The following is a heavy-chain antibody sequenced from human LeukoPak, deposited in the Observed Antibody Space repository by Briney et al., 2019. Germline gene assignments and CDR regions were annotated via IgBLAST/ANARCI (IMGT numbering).Heavy chain of an antibody. CDR3: ARGGSTSYREFLYNWFDP. CDR1: GGSISSYY. D-gene: IGHD3-10*01. CDR2: IYYSGST. Sequence: SETLSLTCTVSGGSISSYYWSWLRQPPGKGLKWIGYIYYSGSTNYNPSLKSRVTISADTSKNQFSLKLSSVTAADTAVYYCARGGSTSYREFLYNWFDPWGQGTLVTVSS. J-gene: IGHJ5*02. V-gene: IGHV4-59*01.